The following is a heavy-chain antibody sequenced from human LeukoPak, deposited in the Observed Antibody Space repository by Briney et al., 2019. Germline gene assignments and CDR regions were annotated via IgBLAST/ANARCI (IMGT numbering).Heavy chain of an antibody. CDR1: GFPFSTFA. J-gene: IGHJ3*01. Sequence: GGSLRLPCAASGFPFSTFAMHWVRQAPGKGLEYVSTITANEGSTYYANPVKGRFTISRDNAKNSLYLQMNSLRAEDTAVYYCARDQDYHISDSWYDAFDVWGRGTMVTVSP. CDR3: ARDQDYHISDSWYDAFDV. D-gene: IGHD3/OR15-3a*01. CDR2: ITANEGST. V-gene: IGHV3-64*01.